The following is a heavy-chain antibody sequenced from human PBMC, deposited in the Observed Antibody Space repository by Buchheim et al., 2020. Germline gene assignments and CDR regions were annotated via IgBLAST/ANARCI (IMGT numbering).Heavy chain of an antibody. CDR1: GFTFSSYS. Sequence: EVQLVESGGGLVQPGGSLRLSCAASGFTFSSYSMNWVRQAPGKGLEWVSYISSSSSTIYYADSVKGRFTIYRDNAKNSLYLQMNSLRAEDTAVYYCARDVSGRDYYYYGMDVWGQGTT. V-gene: IGHV3-48*01. J-gene: IGHJ6*02. CDR3: ARDVSGRDYYYYGMDV. D-gene: IGHD3-10*01. CDR2: ISSSSSTI.